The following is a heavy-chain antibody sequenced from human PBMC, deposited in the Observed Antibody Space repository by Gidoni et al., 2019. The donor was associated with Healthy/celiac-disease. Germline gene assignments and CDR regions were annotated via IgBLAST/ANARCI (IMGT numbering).Heavy chain of an antibody. Sequence: QVRLVQSGAEVKKPGASVKVPCKASGYTFTSYGISWVRQAPGQGLEWMGWISAYNGNTNYAQKLQGRVTMTTDTSTSTAYMELRSLRSDDTAVYYCARVVKGMRYGDYWFDPWGQGTLVTVSS. CDR3: ARVVKGMRYGDYWFDP. J-gene: IGHJ5*02. V-gene: IGHV1-18*04. CDR1: GYTFTSYG. CDR2: ISAYNGNT. D-gene: IGHD4-17*01.